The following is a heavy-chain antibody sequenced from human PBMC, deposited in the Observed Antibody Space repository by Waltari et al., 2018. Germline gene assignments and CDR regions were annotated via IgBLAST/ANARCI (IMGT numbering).Heavy chain of an antibody. D-gene: IGHD6-19*01. J-gene: IGHJ4*02. V-gene: IGHV1-18*04. CDR2: ISPLNSNT. CDR3: ATAVGGNMESDN. CDR1: VYTLSTYG. Sequence: QVQLLLSGAEVNKPGAAVEASWKASVYTLSTYGISWVRQAPGQGLEWMGWISPLNSNTNYAQKFEGRVTLTADTSTSTAYMELRSLKSDDTAVYYCATAVGGNMESDNWGQGTLVTVSS.